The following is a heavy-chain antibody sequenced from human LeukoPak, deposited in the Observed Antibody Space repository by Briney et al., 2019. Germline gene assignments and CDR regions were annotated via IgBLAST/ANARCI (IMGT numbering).Heavy chain of an antibody. CDR1: GFTFNTFA. J-gene: IGHJ4*02. CDR3: VGSGSYSTYNHAITLYYFDY. D-gene: IGHD3-10*01. V-gene: IGHV3-23*01. Sequence: GGSLRLSCAASGFTFNTFAMSCVRHAPGKGLEWVSAISGSGVSTFYADSVKGRFTISRDNSKNTMYRQMNSLRAEDTAVYYCVGSGSYSTYNHAITLYYFDYWGQGTLVTVSS. CDR2: ISGSGVST.